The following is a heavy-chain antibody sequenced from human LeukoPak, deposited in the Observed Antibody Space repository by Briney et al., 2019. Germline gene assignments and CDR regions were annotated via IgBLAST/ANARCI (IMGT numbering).Heavy chain of an antibody. Sequence: GSLRLSCAASGFTFSSYWMSWVRQAPGKGLEWVANIKQDGSEKYYVDSVKGRFTISRDNAKNSLYLQMNSLRAEDTAVYYCARDGSGSYYEVFDYWGQGTLVTVSS. CDR2: IKQDGSEK. CDR1: GFTFSSYW. V-gene: IGHV3-7*01. J-gene: IGHJ4*02. CDR3: ARDGSGSYYEVFDY. D-gene: IGHD1-26*01.